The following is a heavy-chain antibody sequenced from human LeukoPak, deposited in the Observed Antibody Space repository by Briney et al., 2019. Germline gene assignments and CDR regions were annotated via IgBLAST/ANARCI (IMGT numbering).Heavy chain of an antibody. CDR3: ARVPYYYGLYYYGMDV. CDR1: RFTFSSYA. Sequence: GGSLGLSCAASRFTFSSYAMSWVRQAPGKGLEWLSAISAAGGGSTYYADSVKGRFTISRDDSKNTLYLQMNSLRVEDTAVYYCARVPYYYGLYYYGMDVWGQGTTVTVSS. CDR2: ISAAGGGST. J-gene: IGHJ6*02. V-gene: IGHV3-23*01. D-gene: IGHD3-10*01.